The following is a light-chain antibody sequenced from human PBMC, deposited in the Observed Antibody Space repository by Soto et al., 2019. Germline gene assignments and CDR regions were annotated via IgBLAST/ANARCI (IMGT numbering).Light chain of an antibody. CDR1: QSVSSY. CDR3: QQRSNRPPCT. CDR2: DAS. Sequence: EIVWTQSPATLSLSPGERATLSCRASQSVSSYLAWYQQKPGQAPRLLIYDASNRDTGIPARFSGSGSGTDFTLTISSLEPEEFAVYYCQQRSNRPPCTFGQGTKVEIK. J-gene: IGKJ1*01. V-gene: IGKV3-11*01.